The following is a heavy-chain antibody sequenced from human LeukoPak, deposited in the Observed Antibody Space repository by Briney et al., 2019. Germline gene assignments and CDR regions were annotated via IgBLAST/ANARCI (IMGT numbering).Heavy chain of an antibody. CDR1: GYTLTELS. Sequence: ASVKVSCKVSGYTLTELSMHWVRQAPGKGLEWMGGFDPEDGETIYAQKFQGRVTMTEDTSTDTAYMELSSLRSEDTAVYYCVADCSGGSCYSGFDYWGQGTLVTVSP. V-gene: IGHV1-24*01. D-gene: IGHD2-15*01. J-gene: IGHJ4*02. CDR3: VADCSGGSCYSGFDY. CDR2: FDPEDGET.